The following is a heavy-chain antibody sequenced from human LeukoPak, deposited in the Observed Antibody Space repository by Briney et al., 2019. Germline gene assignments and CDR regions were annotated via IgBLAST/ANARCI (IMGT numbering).Heavy chain of an antibody. CDR3: ARDDSGSHIDY. D-gene: IGHD1-26*01. V-gene: IGHV1-46*03. CDR2: INPSGGST. J-gene: IGHJ4*02. CDR1: GYTFTSYY. Sequence: ASVMVSCKASGYTFTSYYMHWVRQAPGQGLDWMGIINPSGGSTSYAQKFQGRVTMTRDTSTSTVYMELSSLRSEDTAVYYCARDDSGSHIDYWGQGTLVTVSS.